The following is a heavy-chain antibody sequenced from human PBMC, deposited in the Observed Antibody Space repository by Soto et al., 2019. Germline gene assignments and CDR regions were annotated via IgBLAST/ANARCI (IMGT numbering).Heavy chain of an antibody. V-gene: IGHV1-8*01. D-gene: IGHD3-16*01. J-gene: IGHJ4*02. CDR2: MNPNSGNT. Sequence: ASVKVSCKASGYTFTSYDINWVRQATGQGLEWMGWMNPNSGNTGYAQKFQGRVTMTRNTSISTAYMELSSLRSEDTAVYYCARSVMITFGGVLYYFDYWGQGTLVTVSS. CDR1: GYTFTSYD. CDR3: ARSVMITFGGVLYYFDY.